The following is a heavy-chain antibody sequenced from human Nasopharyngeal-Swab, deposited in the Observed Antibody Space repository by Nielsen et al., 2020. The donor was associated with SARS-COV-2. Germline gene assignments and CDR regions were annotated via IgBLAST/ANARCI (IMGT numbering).Heavy chain of an antibody. CDR2: ISSSRSYT. Sequence: GGSLRLSCAASGFTFSDYYMSWIRQAPGKGLEWVSYISSSRSYTNYADSVKGRFTISRDNAKNSLYLQMNSLRADDTAVYYCARGSIRGIIISDFDYWGQGTLVTVSS. V-gene: IGHV3-11*05. CDR3: ARGSIRGIIISDFDY. D-gene: IGHD3-10*01. J-gene: IGHJ4*02. CDR1: GFTFSDYY.